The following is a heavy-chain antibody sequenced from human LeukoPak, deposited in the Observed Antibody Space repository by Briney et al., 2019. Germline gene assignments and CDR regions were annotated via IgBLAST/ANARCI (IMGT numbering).Heavy chain of an antibody. Sequence: ASVKDSCKASGYTFTTYGIPWVRQAPGQGLEWMGWISGHQGNTKYAQKFQGRVTMTIDTSTSTAYMELRSLRSDDTAIYFCARSSLGTITAGPFDYWGQGTLVAVSS. CDR3: ARSSLGTITAGPFDY. J-gene: IGHJ4*02. CDR1: GYTFTTYG. D-gene: IGHD5-12*01. CDR2: ISGHQGNT. V-gene: IGHV1-18*01.